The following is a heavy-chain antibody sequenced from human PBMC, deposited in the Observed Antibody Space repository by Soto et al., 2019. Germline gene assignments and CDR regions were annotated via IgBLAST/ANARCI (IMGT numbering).Heavy chain of an antibody. V-gene: IGHV1-18*04. Sequence: GASVKVSCKASGYNFSNYGTSWVRQAPGQGLEWMGWISAYNGNTNFAQKLQGRVTMTTDTSTSTAYMELRSLGSDDTAVYYCARDSVAVAVAFDYWGQGTLVTVSS. D-gene: IGHD6-19*01. CDR2: ISAYNGNT. CDR1: GYNFSNYG. CDR3: ARDSVAVAVAFDY. J-gene: IGHJ4*02.